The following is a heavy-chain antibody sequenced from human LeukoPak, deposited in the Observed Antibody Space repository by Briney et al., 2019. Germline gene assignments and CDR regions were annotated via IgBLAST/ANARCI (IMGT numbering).Heavy chain of an antibody. CDR2: IYHSGST. J-gene: IGHJ4*02. CDR1: GYSISSGYY. Sequence: SETLSLTCAASGYSISSGYYWGWIRQPPGKGLEWIGSIYHSGSTYYNPSLKSRVTISVDTSKNQFSLKLSSVTAADTAVYYCARRDNLSSFWSGQFDYWGQGTLVTVSS. V-gene: IGHV4-38-2*01. CDR3: ARRDNLSSFWSGQFDY. D-gene: IGHD3-3*01.